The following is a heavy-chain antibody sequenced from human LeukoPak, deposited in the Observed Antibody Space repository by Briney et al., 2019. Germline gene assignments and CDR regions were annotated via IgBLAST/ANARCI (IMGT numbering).Heavy chain of an antibody. CDR1: GGSISSGGYY. D-gene: IGHD3-22*01. CDR2: IYYSGST. CDR3: AREVPDDSSGYYPYYFDY. J-gene: IGHJ4*02. Sequence: ASETLSLTCTVSGGSISSGGYYWSWIRQHPGKGLEWIGYIYYSGSTYYNPSLKSRVTISVDASKNQFSLKLSSVTAADTAVYYCAREVPDDSSGYYPYYFDYWGQGTLVTVSS. V-gene: IGHV4-31*03.